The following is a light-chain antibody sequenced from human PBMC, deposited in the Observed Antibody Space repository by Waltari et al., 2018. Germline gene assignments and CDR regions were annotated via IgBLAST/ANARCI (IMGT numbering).Light chain of an antibody. V-gene: IGKV1-17*01. CDR1: QGIGNY. Sequence: IQMTQSPSSVSASVGDTVPITCRASQGIGNYLNWFQQKPGKAPKLLIYAATTLQSGVPSRFSGSGSGTEFTLTINSLQPEDFATYYCLQHNSYPLTFGGGTKVEIK. CDR2: AAT. CDR3: LQHNSYPLT. J-gene: IGKJ4*01.